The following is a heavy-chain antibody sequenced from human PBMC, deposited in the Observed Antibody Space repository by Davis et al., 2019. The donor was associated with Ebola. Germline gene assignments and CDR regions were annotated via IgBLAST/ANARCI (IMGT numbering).Heavy chain of an antibody. CDR2: INHSGRP. V-gene: IGHV4-34*01. J-gene: IGHJ4*02. CDR1: GGSFSSYY. CDR3: ARSAAQYFYDGSNYHSTAGTDFDY. Sequence: MPSDPLSLTCPVYGGSFSSYYCSWTRQPPGKGLAWIGEINHSGRPNYNPPLKSRVTTSIDTSKNEFSLKLSSVTAADTAIYYCARSAAQYFYDGSNYHSTAGTDFDYWGQGTLVTVSS. D-gene: IGHD3-22*01.